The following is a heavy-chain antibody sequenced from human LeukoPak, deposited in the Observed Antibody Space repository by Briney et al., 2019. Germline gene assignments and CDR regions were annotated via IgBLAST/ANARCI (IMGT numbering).Heavy chain of an antibody. CDR1: GYTSEEYY. CDR2: IDPADGEV. Sequence: GASVKVSCKASGYTSEEYYIHWVQQAPGRGLEWMGRIDPADGEVIYAEAFQGRLTMSADASIDTAYLDLSSLTYVDTAVYYCATEPFLGAYYFDSWGQGTLVTVSS. CDR3: ATEPFLGAYYFDS. J-gene: IGHJ4*02. D-gene: IGHD3-16*01. V-gene: IGHV1-69-2*01.